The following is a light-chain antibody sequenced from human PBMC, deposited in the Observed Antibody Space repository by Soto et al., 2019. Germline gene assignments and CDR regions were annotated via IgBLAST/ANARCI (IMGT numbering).Light chain of an antibody. J-gene: IGKJ5*01. CDR3: QQHNNWPPIT. V-gene: IGKV3D-20*02. CDR1: QSVSSN. CDR2: DAS. Sequence: EIVLTQSPGTLCLSLGERATISCRASQSVSSNYLAWYQQKPGQAPRLLMYDASSRATGIPARFSCSASGTEFTLTISSLQPADFALYYCQQHNNWPPITFAQGTRLEIK.